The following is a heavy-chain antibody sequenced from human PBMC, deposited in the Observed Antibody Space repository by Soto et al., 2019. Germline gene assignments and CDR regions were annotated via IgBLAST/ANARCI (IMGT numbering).Heavy chain of an antibody. Sequence: QVQLVESGGGVVQPGRSLRLSCAASGFTFSSYGMHWVRQAPGKGLEWVAVISYDGSNKYYADSVKGRFTISRDNSKNTLYLQMNSLRAEDTAVYYCAKSHAYHLSGSYLRWGQGTLVTVSS. J-gene: IGHJ4*02. CDR2: ISYDGSNK. D-gene: IGHD1-26*01. V-gene: IGHV3-30*18. CDR1: GFTFSSYG. CDR3: AKSHAYHLSGSYLR.